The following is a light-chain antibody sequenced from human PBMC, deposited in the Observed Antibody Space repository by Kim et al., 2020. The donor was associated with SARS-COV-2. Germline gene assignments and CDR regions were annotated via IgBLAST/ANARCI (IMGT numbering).Light chain of an antibody. CDR1: QSVSNNY. V-gene: IGKV3-20*01. CDR2: GAS. Sequence: PGERATLSCRASQSVSNNYLAWYQQKPGQAPRLLIYGASSRATGVPDRFSGSGSGTDFSLTITRLEAEDFAVYYCQQHGSSPLTFGGGTKLEI. J-gene: IGKJ4*01. CDR3: QQHGSSPLT.